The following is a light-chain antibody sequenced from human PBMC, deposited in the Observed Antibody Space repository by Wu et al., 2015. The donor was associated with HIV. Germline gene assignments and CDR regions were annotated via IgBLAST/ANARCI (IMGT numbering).Light chain of an antibody. CDR3: QQYNSWDS. J-gene: IGKJ2*03. Sequence: DIQLTQSPSLLSASVGDRVTITCRASQGISSYLAWYQQKPGKAPKFLIYAASTLQSEVPPRFSGSGSGTEFTLTISSLQPDDFATYYCQQYNSWDSFGQGTKLEIK. CDR2: AAS. CDR1: QGISSY. V-gene: IGKV1-9*01.